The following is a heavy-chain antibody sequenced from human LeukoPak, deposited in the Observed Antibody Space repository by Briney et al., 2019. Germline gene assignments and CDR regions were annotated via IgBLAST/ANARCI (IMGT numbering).Heavy chain of an antibody. CDR1: GYTFTGYY. J-gene: IGHJ4*02. CDR2: INPNSGGT. V-gene: IGHV1-2*02. CDR3: ARDGDYYDSSGYTDY. Sequence: GASVKVSCKASGYTFTGYYMHWVRQAPGQGLEWMGWINPNSGGTNYAQKFQGRVTMTRDTSISTAYMELSRLRSDDTAAYYCARDGDYYDSSGYTDYWGQGTLVTVSS. D-gene: IGHD3-22*01.